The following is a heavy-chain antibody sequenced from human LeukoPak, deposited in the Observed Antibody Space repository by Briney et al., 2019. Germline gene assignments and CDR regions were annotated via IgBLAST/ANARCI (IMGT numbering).Heavy chain of an antibody. CDR1: GFTFSSYG. J-gene: IGHJ4*02. CDR2: ISISSGTI. CDR3: ARALPSSWYYFDF. D-gene: IGHD6-13*01. Sequence: GGSLRLSCAASGFTFSSYGMHWVRQAPGKGLEWVSYISISSGTISYADSVKGRFTISRDNAKSSLYLQMDSLRAEDTAVYYCARALPSSWYYFDFWGQGTLVTVSS. V-gene: IGHV3-48*04.